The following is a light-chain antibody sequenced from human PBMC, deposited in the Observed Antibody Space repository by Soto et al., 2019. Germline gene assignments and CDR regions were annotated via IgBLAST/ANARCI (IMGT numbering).Light chain of an antibody. V-gene: IGKV3-15*01. CDR3: QKYNRAPPT. J-gene: IGKJ1*01. CDR1: QSVSSN. CDR2: GAS. Sequence: EIVMTQSPATLSVSPGERATLSCRASQSVSSNLAWYQQKPGQAPRLLIHGASTRAPGFPARFSGSGSGTDFTLTISSLQPEDVATYYCQKYNRAPPTFGQGTKVDIK.